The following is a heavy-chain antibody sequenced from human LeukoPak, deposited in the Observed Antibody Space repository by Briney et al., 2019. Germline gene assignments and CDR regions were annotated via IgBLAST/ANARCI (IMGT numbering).Heavy chain of an antibody. CDR2: INPSGGST. CDR1: GYTFTSYY. J-gene: IGHJ4*02. D-gene: IGHD3-22*01. CDR3: ARRRLDSSGYYFNFDY. V-gene: IGHV1-46*01. Sequence: RASVKVSCKASGYTFTSYYMHWVRQAPGQGLEWMGIINPSGGSTSYAQKFQGRVTMTRDTSTSTVYMELSSLRSEDTAVYYCARRRLDSSGYYFNFDYWGQGTLVTVSS.